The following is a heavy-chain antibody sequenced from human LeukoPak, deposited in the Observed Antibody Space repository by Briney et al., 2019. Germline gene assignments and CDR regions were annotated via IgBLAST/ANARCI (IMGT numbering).Heavy chain of an antibody. D-gene: IGHD2-15*01. V-gene: IGHV3-23*01. J-gene: IGHJ4*02. Sequence: GGSLRLSCAASEFTFRNSAMNWVRQAPGKGLERVSGISGSVGSTNYADSVKGRLTISRDNSKNTLYLQMNSLRAEDTAVYYCARGTVVGSHFDYWGQGTLVTVSS. CDR1: EFTFRNSA. CDR2: ISGSVGST. CDR3: ARGTVVGSHFDY.